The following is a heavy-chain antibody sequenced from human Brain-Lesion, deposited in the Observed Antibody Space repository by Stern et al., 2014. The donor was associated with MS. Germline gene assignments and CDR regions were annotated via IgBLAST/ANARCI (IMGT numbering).Heavy chain of an antibody. D-gene: IGHD3-3*01. CDR1: GFTFGNYW. Sequence: EVQLVQSGGGLVQPGGSLTISCTAAGFTFGNYWMTWVRQAPGKGLEWVANITEDGTEKNYVGSVKGRFTISRDNARNSLYLQMNSLRVEDTALYYCARVYNTIYGIVTQRGSGMDVWGQGTTVIVSS. CDR2: ITEDGTEK. V-gene: IGHV3-7*03. CDR3: ARVYNTIYGIVTQRGSGMDV. J-gene: IGHJ6*02.